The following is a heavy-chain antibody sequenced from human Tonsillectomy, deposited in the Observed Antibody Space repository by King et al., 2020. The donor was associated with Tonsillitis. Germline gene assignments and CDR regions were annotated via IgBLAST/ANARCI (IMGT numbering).Heavy chain of an antibody. V-gene: IGHV2-70*01. CDR3: ARINNDFWSGYADY. Sequence: TLKESGPALVKPTQTLTLTCSFSGFSLSTSGMCVSWIRQPPGKALEWLALIVWDDDTYYSTSLRTRLTISRDTSKNQVVLTLTNMDPVDTATYYCARINNDFWSGYADYWGQGALVTVSS. J-gene: IGHJ4*02. D-gene: IGHD3-3*01. CDR2: IVWDDDT. CDR1: GFSLSTSGMC.